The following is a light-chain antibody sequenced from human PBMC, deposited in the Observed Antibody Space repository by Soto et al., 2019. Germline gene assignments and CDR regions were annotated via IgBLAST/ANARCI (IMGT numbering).Light chain of an antibody. CDR1: SSDVGGYNY. CDR3: SSYTSSSTSLVV. V-gene: IGLV2-14*01. J-gene: IGLJ2*01. Sequence: LTQPASVSGSPGQSITISCTGTSSDVGGYNYVSWYQQHPGKAPKLMIYDVSNRPSGVSNRFSGSKSGNTASLTISGLQAEDEADYYCSSYTSSSTSLVVFGGGTKVTVL. CDR2: DVS.